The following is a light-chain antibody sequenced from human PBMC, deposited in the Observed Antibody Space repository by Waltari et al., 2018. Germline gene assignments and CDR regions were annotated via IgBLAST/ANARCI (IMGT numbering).Light chain of an antibody. Sequence: QSALTQPRSVSGSPGQSVTISCPGTSSDVGGYNYFSWYQQDPGKAPKLMIYDINKRPSGVPDRFSGSKSGNTASLTISGVQAEDEADYYCCSYVGPNTFWVFGGGTKLTVL. V-gene: IGLV2-11*01. CDR3: CSYVGPNTFWV. CDR1: SSDVGGYNY. J-gene: IGLJ3*02. CDR2: DIN.